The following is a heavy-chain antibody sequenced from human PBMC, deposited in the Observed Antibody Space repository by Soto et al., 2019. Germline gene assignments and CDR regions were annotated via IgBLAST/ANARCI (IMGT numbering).Heavy chain of an antibody. D-gene: IGHD2-15*01. CDR1: GFTFSTYG. CDR2: VSYDGSDK. J-gene: IGHJ4*02. V-gene: IGHV3-30*18. CDR3: AKGANVAAGGYYFDY. Sequence: LRLSCAASGFTFSTYGMHWVRQAPGKGLEWVAVVSYDGSDKYYGDSVKGRFTISRDNSKNTIYLQMNSLRAEDTAVYYCAKGANVAAGGYYFDYWGQGTLVTVSS.